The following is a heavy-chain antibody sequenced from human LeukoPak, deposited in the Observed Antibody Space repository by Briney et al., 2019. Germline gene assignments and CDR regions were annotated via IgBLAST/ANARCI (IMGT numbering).Heavy chain of an antibody. V-gene: IGHV1-2*02. Sequence: GASVKVSCKASGYTFTGYYMHWVRQAPGQGLEWMGWINPNSGGTNYAQKFQGRVTMTRDTSISTAYMELSRLRSADTAVYYCARAGNRMVRGVIHNWFDPWGQGTLVTVSS. CDR1: GYTFTGYY. CDR3: ARAGNRMVRGVIHNWFDP. D-gene: IGHD3-10*01. J-gene: IGHJ5*02. CDR2: INPNSGGT.